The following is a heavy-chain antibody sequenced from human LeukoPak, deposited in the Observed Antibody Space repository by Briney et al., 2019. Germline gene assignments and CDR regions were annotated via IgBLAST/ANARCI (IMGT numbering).Heavy chain of an antibody. CDR3: ATQASGYRSPFDF. Sequence: SETLSLTCAVSGVSVTTYYWNWIRQPPGKGLEWIGYISNGGGTNYSPSLRSRVTMSVDTSKNQLSLSLSSVTAADTAVYYCATQASGYRSPFDFWGQGTVVTVSS. V-gene: IGHV4-59*02. CDR2: ISNGGGT. D-gene: IGHD6-13*01. J-gene: IGHJ4*02. CDR1: GVSVTTYY.